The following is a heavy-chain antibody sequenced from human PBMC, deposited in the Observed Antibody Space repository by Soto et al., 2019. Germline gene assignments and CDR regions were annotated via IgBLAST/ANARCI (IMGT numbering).Heavy chain of an antibody. Sequence: EVQLVESGGGLEQPGGSLRLSCAASGFTFSSYEMNWVRRAPDKGLEWASYISGSGGTKYYADSVKGRFAISRDNAKNSLFLQMSSLRAEDTAVYYCARVRRGYSGYYHMYVWGHGTTVTVSS. J-gene: IGHJ6*02. CDR2: ISGSGGTK. D-gene: IGHD5-12*01. CDR1: GFTFSSYE. CDR3: ARVRRGYSGYYHMYV. V-gene: IGHV3-48*03.